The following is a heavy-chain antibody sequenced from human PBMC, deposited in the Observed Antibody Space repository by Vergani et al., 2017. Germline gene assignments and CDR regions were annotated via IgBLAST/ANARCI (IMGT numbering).Heavy chain of an antibody. V-gene: IGHV4-61*02. Sequence: QVQLQESGPGLVKPSQTLSLTCTVSGSSINSHNYYWSWIRQPAGKGLEWIGRIHTSGSTNYNPTLKSRVTMSEDTSKNQFSLNLTSVTAADTAVYFCARGSCRGDNCYKPLFDYWGQGILVTVSS. CDR3: ARGSCRGDNCYKPLFDY. CDR1: GSSINSHNYY. CDR2: IHTSGST. J-gene: IGHJ4*02. D-gene: IGHD2-21*01.